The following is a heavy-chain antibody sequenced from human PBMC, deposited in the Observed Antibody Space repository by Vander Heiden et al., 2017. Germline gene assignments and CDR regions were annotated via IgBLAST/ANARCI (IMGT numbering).Heavy chain of an antibody. CDR2: IRSKANSYAT. CDR1: GFTFSGSA. V-gene: IGHV3-73*02. D-gene: IGHD1-26*01. Sequence: EVQLVESGGGLVQPGGSLKLSCAASGFTFSGSAMHWVRQASGKGLEWVGRIRSKANSYATAYAASVKGRFTISRDDSKNTAYLQMNSLKTEDTAVYYCTRSVSRGSYSYYYYGMDVWGQGTTVTVSS. J-gene: IGHJ6*02. CDR3: TRSVSRGSYSYYYYGMDV.